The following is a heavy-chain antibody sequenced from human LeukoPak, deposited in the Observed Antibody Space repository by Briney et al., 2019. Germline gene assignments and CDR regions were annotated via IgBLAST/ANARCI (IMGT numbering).Heavy chain of an antibody. CDR2: IYLGDSDT. D-gene: IGHD3-22*01. CDR3: ARAYYYDSSGPDAFDI. CDR1: GYSFTSYW. V-gene: IGHV5-51*01. J-gene: IGHJ3*02. Sequence: GESLKISCKGSGYSFTSYWIGWVRQMPGKGLEWMGIIYLGDSDTRYSPSFQGQVTISADKSISTAYLQWSSLKASDTAMYYCARAYYYDSSGPDAFDIWGQGTMVTVPS.